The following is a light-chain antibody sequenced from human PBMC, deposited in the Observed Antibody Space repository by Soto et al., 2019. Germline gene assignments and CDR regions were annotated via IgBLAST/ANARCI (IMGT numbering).Light chain of an antibody. CDR2: GNT. J-gene: IGLJ2*01. CDR3: LSFDSSLSVV. CDR1: SSNIGAGYD. Sequence: QSALTQPPSVSGAPGQRVTISCTGSSSNIGAGYDVHWYQQLPGRAPKLLIYGNTNRPSGVPDRFSGSKSGTSAFLAITGLQAEDEADYYCLSFDSSLSVVFGGGTKLTVL. V-gene: IGLV1-40*01.